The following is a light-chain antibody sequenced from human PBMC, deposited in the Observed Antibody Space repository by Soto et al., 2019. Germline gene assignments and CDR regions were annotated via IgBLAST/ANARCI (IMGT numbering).Light chain of an antibody. Sequence: QSVLAQPASVSGSPGQSITMSCTGTSSDVGGYNYVSWYQQHPGKAPKLMIYEVSNRPSGVSNRFSGSKSGHTASLTISGLQAEDEADYYCSSYTSSSTRVFGGGTKLTVL. CDR2: EVS. CDR3: SSYTSSSTRV. J-gene: IGLJ3*02. CDR1: SSDVGGYNY. V-gene: IGLV2-14*01.